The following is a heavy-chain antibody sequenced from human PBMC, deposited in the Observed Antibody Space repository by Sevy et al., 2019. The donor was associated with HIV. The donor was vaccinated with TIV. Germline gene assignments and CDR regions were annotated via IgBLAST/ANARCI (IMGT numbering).Heavy chain of an antibody. V-gene: IGHV3-74*01. Sequence: GGSLRLSCVASGFTFETQWMHWVRRAPGKGVEWVSLRNIDGKNVAYVESVKGRFTISRDNAKNTLYLQMYSLRVEDTAMSYCEHVEGELWGQGIQVTVSS. D-gene: IGHD1-7*01. J-gene: IGHJ4*02. CDR2: RNIDGKNV. CDR1: GFTFETQW. CDR3: EHVEGEL.